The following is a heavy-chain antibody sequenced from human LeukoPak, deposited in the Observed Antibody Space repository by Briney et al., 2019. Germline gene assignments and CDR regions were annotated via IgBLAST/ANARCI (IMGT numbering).Heavy chain of an antibody. Sequence: GGSLRLSCAASGFTVSSNYMSWVRQAPGKGLEWVSVLYDDGSTYYADSVKGRFTVSRDNSKNTLYLQMNSLRAEDTAVYYCARGDRGYFDYWGQGTLVTVSS. CDR1: GFTVSSNY. V-gene: IGHV3-53*01. D-gene: IGHD1-26*01. J-gene: IGHJ4*02. CDR2: LYDDGST. CDR3: ARGDRGYFDY.